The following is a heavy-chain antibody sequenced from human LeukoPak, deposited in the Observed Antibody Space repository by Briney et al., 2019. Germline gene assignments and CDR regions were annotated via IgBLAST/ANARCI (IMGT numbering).Heavy chain of an antibody. Sequence: PGGSLRLSCAAWGFTFSSYGMRGVRQARGGGLECVSAIIGSLRSTYYPHSVKRRFTLSRHNSKNTLYLHISGLRADDTAVYYCAKDGTPGDYWGQGTRVTVSS. J-gene: IGHJ4*02. D-gene: IGHD2-15*01. CDR2: IIGSLRST. CDR1: GFTFSSYG. CDR3: AKDGTPGDY. V-gene: IGHV3-23*01.